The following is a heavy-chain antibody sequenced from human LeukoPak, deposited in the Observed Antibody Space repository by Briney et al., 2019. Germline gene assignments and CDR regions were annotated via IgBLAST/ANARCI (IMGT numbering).Heavy chain of an antibody. D-gene: IGHD3-3*01. CDR2: LSGNVGTT. V-gene: IGHV3-23*01. Sequence: GRSLRLSCVGSGFSFKHYAFNWVSQAPGNGLEWVSSLSGNVGTTFYTSSARGRLTVSRDNYKNTVYLQMTRLRAEDPGMYYCASERNDDFWSGFFSFDNWGQGTLVTVPS. CDR3: ASERNDDFWSGFFSFDN. J-gene: IGHJ4*02. CDR1: GFSFKHYA.